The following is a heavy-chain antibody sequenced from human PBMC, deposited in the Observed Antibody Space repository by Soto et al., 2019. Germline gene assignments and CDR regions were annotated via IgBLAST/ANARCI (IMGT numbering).Heavy chain of an antibody. V-gene: IGHV4-4*02. J-gene: IGHJ6*02. CDR2: IYHSGST. CDR3: ASVRGGYYYAMDV. CDR1: GGSISSSNW. D-gene: IGHD3-10*02. Sequence: QVQLEESGPGLVKPSGTLSLTCAVSGGSISSSNWWRWVRQPPGKGLEWIGKIYHSGSTNYNPSLKSRVTISVDKSKNQFSLKLSSVTAADTAVYYCASVRGGYYYAMDVWGQGTTVTVSS.